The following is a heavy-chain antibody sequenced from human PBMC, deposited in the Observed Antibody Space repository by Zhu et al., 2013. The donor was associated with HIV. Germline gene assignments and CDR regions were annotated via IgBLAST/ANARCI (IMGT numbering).Heavy chain of an antibody. D-gene: IGHD3-3*01. CDR3: ASPIRFLRSYYYYGMDV. CDR2: IIPIFGTA. V-gene: IGHV1-69*06. Sequence: QVQLVQSGAEVKKPGSSVKVSCKASGGTFSSYAISWVRQAPGQGLEWMGGIIPIFGTANYAQKFQGRVTITADKSTSTAYMELSSLRSEDTAVYYCASPIRFLRSYYYYGMDVWGQGTTVTVSS. J-gene: IGHJ6*02. CDR1: GGTFSSYA.